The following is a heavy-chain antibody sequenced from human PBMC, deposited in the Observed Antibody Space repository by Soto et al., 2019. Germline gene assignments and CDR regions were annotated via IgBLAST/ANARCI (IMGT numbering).Heavy chain of an antibody. Sequence: GGSLRLSCAASGFTFSSYGMHWVRQAPGKGLEWVAVIWYDGSYKYYADSVKGRFTISRDNSKNTLYLQMNSLRAEDTAVYYCASRDMVRGGGGMDVWGQGTTVTVSS. V-gene: IGHV3-33*01. CDR3: ASRDMVRGGGGMDV. J-gene: IGHJ6*02. CDR2: IWYDGSYK. D-gene: IGHD3-10*01. CDR1: GFTFSSYG.